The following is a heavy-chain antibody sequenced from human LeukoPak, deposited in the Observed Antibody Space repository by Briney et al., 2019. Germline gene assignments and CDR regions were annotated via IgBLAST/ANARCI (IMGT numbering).Heavy chain of an antibody. CDR1: GYTFTSYG. V-gene: IGHV1-18*01. J-gene: IGHJ4*02. D-gene: IGHD3-22*01. CDR2: ISAYNGNT. CDR3: ARHPPPTYYYDSSGYYYFDY. Sequence: ASVKVSCKASGYTFTSYGISWVRQAPGQGLAWMGWISAYNGNTNYAQKLQGRVTMTTDTSTSTAYMKLRSLRSDDTAVYYCARHPPPTYYYDSSGYYYFDYWGQGSLVTVSS.